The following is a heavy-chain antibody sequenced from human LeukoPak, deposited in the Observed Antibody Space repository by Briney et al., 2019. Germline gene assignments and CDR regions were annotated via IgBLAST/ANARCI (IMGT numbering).Heavy chain of an antibody. CDR2: IRYDGSNK. V-gene: IGHV3-30*02. CDR1: GFAFSNYA. D-gene: IGHD6-19*01. J-gene: IGHJ4*02. CDR3: ASPSPIAVAGFYFDY. Sequence: GGSLRLSCEASGFAFSNYAMSWVRQAPGKGLEWVAFIRYDGSNKYYADSVKGRFTISRDNSKNTLYLQMNSLRAEDTAVYYCASPSPIAVAGFYFDYWGQGTLVTVSS.